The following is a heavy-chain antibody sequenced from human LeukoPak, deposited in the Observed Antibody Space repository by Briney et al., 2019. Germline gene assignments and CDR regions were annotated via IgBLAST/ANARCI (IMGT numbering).Heavy chain of an antibody. CDR1: GYTFTSYD. V-gene: IGHV1-8*01. Sequence: ASVKVSCKASGYTFTSYDINWVRQATGQGLEWMGWMNPNSGNTGYAQKFQGRVTMTRNTSISTAYMELSSLRSEDTAVYYCARGWYSSSWWEYYGMDVWGQGTTVTVSS. J-gene: IGHJ6*02. CDR2: MNPNSGNT. CDR3: ARGWYSSSWWEYYGMDV. D-gene: IGHD6-13*01.